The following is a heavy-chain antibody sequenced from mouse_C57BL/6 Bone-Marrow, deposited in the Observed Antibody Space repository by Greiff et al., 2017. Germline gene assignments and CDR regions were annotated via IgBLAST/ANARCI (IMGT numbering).Heavy chain of an antibody. Sequence: EVQLQQSGAELVRPGASVKLSCTASGFNIKDDYMHWVKQRPEQGLEWIGWIDPENGDTEYATKFQGKATITADTSSNTAYLQLSSLTSEDTAVYYCTTSGYYVGAYWDQGTLVTVSA. D-gene: IGHD2-1*01. CDR1: GFNIKDDY. V-gene: IGHV14-4*01. CDR2: IDPENGDT. J-gene: IGHJ3*01. CDR3: TTSGYYVGAY.